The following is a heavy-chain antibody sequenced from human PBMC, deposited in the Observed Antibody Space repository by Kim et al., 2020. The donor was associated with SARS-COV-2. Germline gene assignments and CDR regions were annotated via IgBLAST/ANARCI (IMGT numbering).Heavy chain of an antibody. CDR2: ISSDGSYK. Sequence: GGSLRLSCAASGFTFSAYAMLWVRQAPGKGPEWVAVISSDGSYKFYADSVKGRFTISRDSSKNTLYLQMNSLRAEDTAVYYCARPGVVGPTYWFDPWGQGILVTVSS. V-gene: IGHV3-30*14. D-gene: IGHD1-26*01. J-gene: IGHJ5*02. CDR1: GFTFSAYA. CDR3: ARPGVVGPTYWFDP.